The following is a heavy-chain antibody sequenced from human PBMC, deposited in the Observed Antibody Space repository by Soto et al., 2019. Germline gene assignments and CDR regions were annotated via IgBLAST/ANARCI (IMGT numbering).Heavy chain of an antibody. CDR3: AGVFRSYYYDSSGNYPHDY. V-gene: IGHV1-18*04. Sequence: GASVKVSCKASGYTFTSYGISWVRQAPVQGLEWMGWISAYNGNTNYAQKLQGRVTMTTDTSTSTAYMELRSLRSDDTAVYYCAGVFRSYYYDSSGNYPHDYWGQGTLVTVSS. J-gene: IGHJ4*02. CDR2: ISAYNGNT. CDR1: GYTFTSYG. D-gene: IGHD3-22*01.